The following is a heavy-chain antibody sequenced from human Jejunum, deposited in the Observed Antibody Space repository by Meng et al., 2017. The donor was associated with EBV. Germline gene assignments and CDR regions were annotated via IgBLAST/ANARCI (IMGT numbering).Heavy chain of an antibody. CDR3: ASDISTATFGY. Sequence: VQLLQSGSELKKPGASVKVSCKASGYTFSRYAMKWVRQAPGQGLEWMGWINTRTGNPAYAQGFTGRFVFSLDTSVSTAYLQISSLKAEDTAVYYCASDISTATFGYWGQGTLVTVSS. V-gene: IGHV7-4-1*02. CDR1: GYTFSRYA. D-gene: IGHD2-21*02. CDR2: INTRTGNP. J-gene: IGHJ4*02.